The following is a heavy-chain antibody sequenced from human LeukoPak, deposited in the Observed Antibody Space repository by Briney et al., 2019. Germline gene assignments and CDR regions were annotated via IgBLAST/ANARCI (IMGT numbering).Heavy chain of an antibody. CDR3: AGDAYCCSSTSCYTDWFDP. CDR1: GGSISSYY. J-gene: IGHJ5*02. D-gene: IGHD2-2*02. CDR2: IYYSGST. V-gene: IGHV4-59*12. Sequence: SETLSLTCTVSGGSISSYYWSWIRQPPGKGLEWIGYIYYSGSTNYNPSLKSRVTISVDTSKNQFSLKLSSVTAADTAVYYCAGDAYCCSSTSCYTDWFDPWGQGTLVTVSS.